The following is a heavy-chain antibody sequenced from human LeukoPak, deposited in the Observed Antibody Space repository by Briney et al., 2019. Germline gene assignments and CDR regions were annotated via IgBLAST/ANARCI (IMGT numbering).Heavy chain of an antibody. Sequence: PSETLSLTCTVSGYSISSGYYWGWIRQPPGKGLEWIGSIYYSGSTYYNPSLKSRVTISVDTSKNQFSLKLSSVTAADTAVYYCARTPADYDFWSGYLRAYYMDVWGKGTTVTVSS. J-gene: IGHJ6*03. CDR2: IYYSGST. V-gene: IGHV4-38-2*02. CDR3: ARTPADYDFWSGYLRAYYMDV. D-gene: IGHD3-3*01. CDR1: GYSISSGYY.